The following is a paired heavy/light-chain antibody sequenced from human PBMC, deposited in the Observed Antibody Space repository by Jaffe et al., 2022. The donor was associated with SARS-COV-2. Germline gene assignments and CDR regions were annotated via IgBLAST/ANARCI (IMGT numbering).Heavy chain of an antibody. Sequence: QVQLVQSGAEVKKPGASVKVSCKASGYTFSSYAIHWVRQAPGQRLEWMGWINEGNGNTKYSQKFQGRVTISRDTSASTAYMELSSLRSEDTAVYYCARDRVGCSSTSCYLDYWGQGTLVTVSS. J-gene: IGHJ4*02. V-gene: IGHV1-3*01. CDR1: GYTFSSYA. CDR2: INEGNGNT. CDR3: ARDRVGCSSTSCYLDY. D-gene: IGHD2-2*01.
Light chain of an antibody. CDR1: SSDVGAYNY. J-gene: IGLJ3*02. Sequence: QSALTQPASVSGSPGQSITISCTGTSSDVGAYNYVSWYQHHPGKAPKLIIYDVSNRPSGVPDRFSGSKSGNTASLTISGLQAEDEADYYCSSYVRGSTRVFGGGTKLTVL. CDR3: SSYVRGSTRV. V-gene: IGLV2-14*01. CDR2: DVS.